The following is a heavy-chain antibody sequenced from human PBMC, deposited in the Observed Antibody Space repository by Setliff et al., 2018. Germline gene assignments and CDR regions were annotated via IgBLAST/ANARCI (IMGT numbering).Heavy chain of an antibody. V-gene: IGHV4-4*07. CDR2: IYTSGGT. Sequence: SETLSLTCTVSGGSITSYYWSWIRQPAGKGLEWIGHIYTSGGTNYNPSLKSRVTLSVDTSKNQFSLKVSSVTAADTAVYYCARAPPNRYSGSYEYFYMDVWGKGTTVTVSS. D-gene: IGHD1-26*01. CDR1: GGSITSYY. J-gene: IGHJ6*03. CDR3: ARAPPNRYSGSYEYFYMDV.